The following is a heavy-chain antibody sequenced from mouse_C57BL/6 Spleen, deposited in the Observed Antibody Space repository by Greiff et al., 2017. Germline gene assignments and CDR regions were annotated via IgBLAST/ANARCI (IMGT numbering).Heavy chain of an antibody. D-gene: IGHD1-1*01. CDR2: IYPGDGDT. CDR3: ARGVITTVVAEDIDV. V-gene: IGHV1-82*01. Sequence: VHLVESGPELVKPGASVKISCKASGYAFSSSWMNWVKQRPGKGLEWIGRIYPGDGDTNYNGKFKGKATLTADKSSSTAYMQLSSLTSEDSAVYFCARGVITTVVAEDIDVWGKGTTVTVSS. CDR1: GYAFSSSW. J-gene: IGHJ1*03.